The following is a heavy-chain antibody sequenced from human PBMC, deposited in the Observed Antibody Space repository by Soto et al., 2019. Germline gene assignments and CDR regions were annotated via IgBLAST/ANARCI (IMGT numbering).Heavy chain of an antibody. Sequence: SEILSLTCTVSGDSIKNYYGRWSRQPPEKTLEWIQYIYYTRSTTYTPSPESRVTTTVDTSKNQFSLKLSSVNAADTAVYYCAMYRRTEAEGFTLDYWGRGTLVTVSS. J-gene: IGHJ4*02. CDR1: GDSIKNYY. D-gene: IGHD6-13*01. V-gene: IGHV4-59*01. CDR3: AMYRRTEAEGFTLDY. CDR2: IYYTRST.